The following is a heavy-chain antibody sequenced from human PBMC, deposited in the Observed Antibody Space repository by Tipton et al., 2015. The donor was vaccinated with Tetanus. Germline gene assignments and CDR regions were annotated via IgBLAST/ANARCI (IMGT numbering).Heavy chain of an antibody. CDR3: ARGHDPQEYYFDY. V-gene: IGHV4-34*01. J-gene: IGHJ4*02. CDR2: INHSGST. Sequence: GLVKPSETLSLTCAVHGGSFSGYYWSWTRQPPGKGLEWIGEINHSGSTNYNPSLKSRVPISVDTPKTHFSLKLSSVTAADTAVYYCARGHDPQEYYFDYWGQGTLVTVSS. CDR1: GGSFSGYY. D-gene: IGHD3-10*01.